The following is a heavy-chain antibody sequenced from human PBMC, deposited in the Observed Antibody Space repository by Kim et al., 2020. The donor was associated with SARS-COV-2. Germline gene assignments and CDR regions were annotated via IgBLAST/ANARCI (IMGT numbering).Heavy chain of an antibody. CDR1: GGSFSGYY. J-gene: IGHJ4*02. CDR3: ARGGRREITIFGVVITTPFDY. Sequence: SETLSLTCAVYGGSFSGYYWSWIRQPPGKGLEWIGEINHSGSTNYNPSLKSRVTISVDTSKNQFPLKLSSVTAADTAVYYCARGGRREITIFGVVITTPFDYWGQGTLVTVSS. V-gene: IGHV4-34*01. D-gene: IGHD3-3*01. CDR2: INHSGST.